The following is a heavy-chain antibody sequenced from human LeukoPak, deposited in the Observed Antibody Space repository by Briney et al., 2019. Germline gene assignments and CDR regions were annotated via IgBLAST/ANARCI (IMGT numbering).Heavy chain of an antibody. Sequence: GYLRPPCSASGFAFDDHLMSWFRQAPGKGLEWVSGINCYCGSTVHAHPLRGRFTISRDNAKNSLYLPMDSLTAEDAALYYCSSAPITSPYYIDYWGQGTVVTVSS. CDR1: GFAFDDHL. CDR3: SSAPITSPYYIDY. J-gene: IGHJ4*02. CDR2: INCYCGST. D-gene: IGHD3-10*01. V-gene: IGHV3-20*04.